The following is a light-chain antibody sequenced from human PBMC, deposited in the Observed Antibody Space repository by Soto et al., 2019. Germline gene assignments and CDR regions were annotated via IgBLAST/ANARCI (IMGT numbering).Light chain of an antibody. J-gene: IGLJ2*01. CDR2: GNS. CDR3: HSYYIGLSGPV. CDR1: SSNIGAGYD. V-gene: IGLV1-40*01. Sequence: QLVLTQPPSASGAPGQRVTISCTGSSSNIGAGYDVHWYQQLPGTAPKLLIYGNSYRPSGVPDRFSGSKSGTSASLATTGLLAEDDADYYCHSYYIGLSGPVFGGGTKVTVL.